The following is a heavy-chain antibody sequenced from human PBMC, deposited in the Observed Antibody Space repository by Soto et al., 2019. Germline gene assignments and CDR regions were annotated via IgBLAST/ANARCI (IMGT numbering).Heavy chain of an antibody. Sequence: QITLKESGPTLVKPTQTLTLTCTFSGFSLSTSGVGVGWIRQPPGKALEWLALIYWDDDKRYSPSLKSRLTIXKXTXXNQVVLTMTNMDPVDTATYYCAHSDAPTGLNWFDPWGQGTLVTVSS. CDR2: IYWDDDK. V-gene: IGHV2-5*02. D-gene: IGHD4-17*01. CDR3: AHSDAPTGLNWFDP. J-gene: IGHJ5*02. CDR1: GFSLSTSGVG.